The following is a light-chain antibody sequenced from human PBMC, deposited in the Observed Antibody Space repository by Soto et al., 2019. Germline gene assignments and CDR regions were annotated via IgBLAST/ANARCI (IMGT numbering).Light chain of an antibody. CDR3: AAWDDSLNGVV. Sequence: QSVLTQPPSASETPGQRVTISCSGSSSNIGSNTVNWYQQLPGTAPKLLIYSNNQRPSGVPDRFSVSKSGTSASLAISGLQSEDEADYYCAAWDDSLNGVVFGGGTKLTVL. J-gene: IGLJ2*01. CDR1: SSNIGSNT. V-gene: IGLV1-44*01. CDR2: SNN.